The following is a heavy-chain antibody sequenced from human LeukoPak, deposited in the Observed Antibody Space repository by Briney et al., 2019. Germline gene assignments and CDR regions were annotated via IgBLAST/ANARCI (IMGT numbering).Heavy chain of an antibody. CDR1: GFTVSSNY. V-gene: IGHV3-53*01. Sequence: GGSLRLSCAASGFTVSSNYMSWVRQAPGKGLEWVSVIYSGGSTYYADSVKGRFTISRDNSKNTLYLQMNSLRAEDTAMYFCARGLIILIGEYFDYWGQGTLVTVSS. D-gene: IGHD7-27*01. CDR2: IYSGGST. CDR3: ARGLIILIGEYFDY. J-gene: IGHJ4*02.